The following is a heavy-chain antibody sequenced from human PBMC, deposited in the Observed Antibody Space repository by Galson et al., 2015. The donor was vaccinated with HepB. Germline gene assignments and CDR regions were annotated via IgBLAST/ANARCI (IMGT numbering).Heavy chain of an antibody. V-gene: IGHV5-51*01. Sequence: QSGAEVKKPGESLKISCQCSGYSFTNYRIGWVRQMPGKGLEWMGIIYPGGSHTTYSPSFQDHVTISADKSTSTAYLQWSSLRASDTAMYYCARHTLNWGKYFYVMDVWGQGTTVTASS. D-gene: IGHD7-27*01. CDR3: ARHTLNWGKYFYVMDV. CDR2: IYPGGSHT. CDR1: GYSFTNYR. J-gene: IGHJ6*02.